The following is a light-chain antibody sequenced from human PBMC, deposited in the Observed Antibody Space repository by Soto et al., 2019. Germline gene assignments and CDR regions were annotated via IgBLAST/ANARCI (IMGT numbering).Light chain of an antibody. Sequence: EIVLTQSPGTLSLSPGERSTLSCRASQTVSSNYLAWYQQKPGQAPRLLIYSASTRATGIPDRFSGSGSGTAFTLTISRLEHEDLAVYYCQQYGTSPLTFGGGTKLDIK. CDR1: QTVSSNY. CDR3: QQYGTSPLT. V-gene: IGKV3-20*01. J-gene: IGKJ4*01. CDR2: SAS.